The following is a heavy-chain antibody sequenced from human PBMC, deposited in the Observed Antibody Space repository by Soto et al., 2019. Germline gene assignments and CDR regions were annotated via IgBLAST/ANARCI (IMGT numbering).Heavy chain of an antibody. CDR2: ISYDGSNK. CDR3: AKGGLTYASGSYYFDY. D-gene: IGHD3-10*01. CDR1: GFTFSSYS. V-gene: IGHV3-30*18. Sequence: PGGSLRLSCAASGFTFSSYSMDWVRQAPGKGLEWVAVISYDGSNKYYADSVKGRFTISRDNSKNTLYLQMNSLRAEDTAVYYCAKGGLTYASGSYYFDYWGQGTLVTVSS. J-gene: IGHJ4*02.